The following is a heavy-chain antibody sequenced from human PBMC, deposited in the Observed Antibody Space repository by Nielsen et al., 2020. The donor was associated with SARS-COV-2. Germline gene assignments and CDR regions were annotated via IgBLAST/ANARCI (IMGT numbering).Heavy chain of an antibody. Sequence: SVKVSCKASGGTFSGYAISWVRQAPGQGLEWMGGIIPIFGTANYAQKFQGRVTITADESTSTAYMELSSLRSEDTAVYYCANGSGRNYYYGMDVWGQGTTVTVSS. V-gene: IGHV1-69*13. J-gene: IGHJ6*02. CDR2: IIPIFGTA. CDR1: GGTFSGYA. D-gene: IGHD3-10*01. CDR3: ANGSGRNYYYGMDV.